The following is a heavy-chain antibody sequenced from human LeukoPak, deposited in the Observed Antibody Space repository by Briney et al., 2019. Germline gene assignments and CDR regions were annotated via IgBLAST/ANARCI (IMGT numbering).Heavy chain of an antibody. D-gene: IGHD5-18*01. CDR2: VHSNGNT. CDR1: GGSFTTYS. V-gene: IGHV4-4*08. CDR3: ARRIQLWSYWHFDL. Sequence: SETLSLTCTVSGGSFTTYSWSWIRQPPGKGLDWIGDVHSNGNTNYNPSLKNRVIMSIDTSRDQFSLTLTSVTAAGTAIFYCARRIQLWSYWHFDLWGRGTLVTVSS. J-gene: IGHJ2*01.